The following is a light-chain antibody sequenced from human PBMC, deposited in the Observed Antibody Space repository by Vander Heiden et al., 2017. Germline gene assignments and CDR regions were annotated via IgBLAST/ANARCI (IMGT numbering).Light chain of an antibody. CDR3: QQYNSYSRT. CDR1: QRISSW. CDR2: KAS. J-gene: IGKJ1*01. V-gene: IGKV1-5*03. Sequence: DLQMTQSPYTLSASVGDRVTITCRASQRISSWFAWYQQKPGKAPKLLFYKASSSESGAPSSFSGSGSRTEFTLTISSLQPDDVATYYWQQYNSYSRTFGQGTKVEIK.